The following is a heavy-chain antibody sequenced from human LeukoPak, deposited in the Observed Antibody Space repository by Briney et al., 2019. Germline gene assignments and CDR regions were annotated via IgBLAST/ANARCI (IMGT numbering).Heavy chain of an antibody. D-gene: IGHD2-2*01. CDR3: ARGGYCSSTSCFAPSLYNWFDP. V-gene: IGHV4-34*01. J-gene: IGHJ5*02. CDR1: GGSLSGYY. CDR2: INHSGST. Sequence: PSETLSLTCAVYGGSLSGYYWSWIRQPPGKGLEWIGEINHSGSTNYNPSLKSRVTISVDTSKNQFSLKLSSVTAADTAVYYCARGGYCSSTSCFAPSLYNWFDPWGQGTLVTVSS.